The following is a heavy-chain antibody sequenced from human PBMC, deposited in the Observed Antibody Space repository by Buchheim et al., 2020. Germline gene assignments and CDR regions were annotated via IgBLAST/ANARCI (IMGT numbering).Heavy chain of an antibody. CDR2: IYYSGST. V-gene: IGHV4-39*01. CDR3: ARRGRRAAPVQGWGDP. D-gene: IGHD6-6*01. J-gene: IGHJ5*02. CDR1: GGSISSSSYY. Sequence: QLQLQESGPGLVKPSETLSLTCTVSGGSISSSSYYWGWIRQPPGKGLEWIGSIYYSGSTYYNPSLKSRVTISVDTSKNQFSLKLSSVTAADTAVYYCARRGRRAAPVQGWGDPWGQGTL.